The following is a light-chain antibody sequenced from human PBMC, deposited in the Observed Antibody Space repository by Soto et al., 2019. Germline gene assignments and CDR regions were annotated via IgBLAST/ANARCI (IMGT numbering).Light chain of an antibody. V-gene: IGLV2-14*01. CDR3: SSYTGSTTLV. Sequence: QSALTQPASVSGSPGQSITISCTGSNSDIGDYNFVSWYQQHPGKAPKLMIYEVNNRPSGVSNRFSGSQSGNTASLTISGLQAEDEADYYCSSYTGSTTLVFGGGTKVTVL. CDR2: EVN. J-gene: IGLJ3*02. CDR1: NSDIGDYNF.